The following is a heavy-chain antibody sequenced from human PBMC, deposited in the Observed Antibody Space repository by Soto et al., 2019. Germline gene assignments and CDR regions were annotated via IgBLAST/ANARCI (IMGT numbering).Heavy chain of an antibody. CDR1: GGSISSGGYY. CDR2: IYYSGST. V-gene: IGHV4-31*03. CDR3: ARVFGFGGMDV. J-gene: IGHJ6*02. Sequence: CPVSGGSISSGGYYWSWVRQHPGKGLEWIGYIYYSGSTYYNPSLKSRVTISVDTSKNQFSLKLSSVTAADTAVYYCARVFGFGGMDVWCQGTTVTVSS. D-gene: IGHD3-10*01.